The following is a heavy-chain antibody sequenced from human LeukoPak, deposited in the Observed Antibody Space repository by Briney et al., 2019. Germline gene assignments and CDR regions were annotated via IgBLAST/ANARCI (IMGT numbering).Heavy chain of an antibody. J-gene: IGHJ6*03. Sequence: TSETLSLTCAVYGGSFSGYYWSWIRQPPGKGLEWIGEINHSGSTNYNPSLKSRVTISVDTSKNQFSLKLSSVTAADTAVYYCARHRRRGGYYYYYYMDVWGKGTTVTISS. V-gene: IGHV4-34*01. CDR1: GGSFSGYY. CDR3: ARHRRRGGYYYYYYMDV. D-gene: IGHD2-15*01. CDR2: INHSGST.